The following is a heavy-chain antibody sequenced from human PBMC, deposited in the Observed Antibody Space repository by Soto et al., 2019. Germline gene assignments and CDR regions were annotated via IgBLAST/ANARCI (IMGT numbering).Heavy chain of an antibody. Sequence: SETLSLTCAVSGGSTSSGAYSWSWIRQPSGKGLEWTGYIYHSGSTYYNPSLKSRVTISVDTSKNQFSLKLSSVTAADTAVYYCARQGSPYCSGGSCYSAWFDPWGQGTLVTVSS. V-gene: IGHV4-30-2*03. CDR2: IYHSGST. J-gene: IGHJ5*02. CDR1: GGSTSSGAYS. CDR3: ARQGSPYCSGGSCYSAWFDP. D-gene: IGHD2-15*01.